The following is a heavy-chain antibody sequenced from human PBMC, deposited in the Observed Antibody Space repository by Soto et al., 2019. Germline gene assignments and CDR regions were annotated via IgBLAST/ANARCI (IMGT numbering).Heavy chain of an antibody. CDR2: VGSRGETYAT. D-gene: IGHD1-26*01. CDR1: GFTFGDSA. V-gene: IGHV3-73*01. CDR3: VKGLLGGNWFDP. Sequence: GGSLRLSCAASGFTFGDSALHWVRQASGKGLEWLGRVGSRGETYATTYAASVKGRFTISRDDSKTTAYLQMNSLESEDTAVYYCVKGLLGGNWFDPWGQGTLVTVSS. J-gene: IGHJ5*02.